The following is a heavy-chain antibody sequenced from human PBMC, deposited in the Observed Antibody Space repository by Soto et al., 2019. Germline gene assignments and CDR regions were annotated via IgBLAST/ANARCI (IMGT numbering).Heavy chain of an antibody. CDR2: INPSGGST. D-gene: IGHD4-17*01. CDR3: ARGTTVTTYYYYYGMDV. Sequence: ASVKVSCKASGYTFTSYYMHWLRQAAGQGLEWMGIINPSGGSTSYAQKFQGRVTMTRDTSTSTVYMELSSLRSEDTAVYYCARGTTVTTYYYYYGMDVWGQGTTVTVSS. CDR1: GYTFTSYY. V-gene: IGHV1-46*01. J-gene: IGHJ6*02.